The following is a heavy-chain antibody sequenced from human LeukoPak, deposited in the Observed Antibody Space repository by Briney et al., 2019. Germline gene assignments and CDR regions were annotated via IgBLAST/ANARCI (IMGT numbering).Heavy chain of an antibody. CDR2: LSGSGGNT. Sequence: GGSLRLSCAVSGLTLSSYGMSWVRQAPGKGLEWVSALSGSGGNTYYADSVKGRFTISRDNAKNSLYLQMNSLRVEDSAVYYCVTDFPVYWGQGTLVTVSS. J-gene: IGHJ4*02. CDR1: GLTLSSYG. CDR3: VTDFPVY. V-gene: IGHV3-23*01.